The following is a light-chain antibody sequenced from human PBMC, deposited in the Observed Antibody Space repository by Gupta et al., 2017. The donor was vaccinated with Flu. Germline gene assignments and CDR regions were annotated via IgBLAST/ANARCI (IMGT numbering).Light chain of an antibody. V-gene: IGKV1-5*03. CDR2: RTS. Sequence: DIRMTQSPYPLSASVGDRVTITCRASQNITTWLAWYQQKPRKAPKLLIYRTSNLENGVSPRFSGSGSGTEFTLTISSLQPDDFSTFYCQQYNCYPLTFGPGTRVELK. CDR1: QNITTW. J-gene: IGKJ3*01. CDR3: QQYNCYPLT.